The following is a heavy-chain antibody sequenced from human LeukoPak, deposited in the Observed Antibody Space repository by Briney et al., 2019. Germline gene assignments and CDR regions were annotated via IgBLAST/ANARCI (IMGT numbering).Heavy chain of an antibody. D-gene: IGHD3-22*01. CDR1: GFTFSNAW. J-gene: IGHJ4*02. V-gene: IGHV3-15*01. CDR3: TTEVTMIVVVPDY. CDR2: IKSKTDGGTA. Sequence: GGSPRLSCAASGFTFSNAWMSWVRQAPGKGLEWVGRIKSKTDGGTADYAAPVKGRFTISRDDSKNTLYLQMNSLKTEDTAAYYCTTEVTMIVVVPDYWGQGTLVTVSS.